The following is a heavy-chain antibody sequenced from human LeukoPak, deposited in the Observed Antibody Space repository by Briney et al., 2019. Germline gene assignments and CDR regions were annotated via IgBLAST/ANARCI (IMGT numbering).Heavy chain of an antibody. CDR3: ASRGDERDY. CDR1: GYTLPSYD. CDR2: MHPNSGNT. D-gene: IGHD1-1*01. V-gene: IGHV1-8*01. J-gene: IGHJ4*02. Sequence: SVRVSCKACGYTLPSYDLNWVRQDTGQGREWMGWMHPNSGNTGYAQKFQGRDTMTRNTSISTAYMELSSLRSEDTAVYYCASRGDERDYWGQGTLVTVSS.